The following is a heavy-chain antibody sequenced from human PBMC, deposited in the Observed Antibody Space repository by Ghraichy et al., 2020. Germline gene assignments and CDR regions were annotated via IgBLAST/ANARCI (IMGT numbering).Heavy chain of an antibody. CDR2: IKEDGSEK. D-gene: IGHD5-24*01. J-gene: IGHJ4*02. CDR1: GFSFTSYW. CDR3: ARSGGRDDYMGDS. V-gene: IGHV3-7*01. Sequence: LTCAASGFSFTSYWVSWVRHTPGKGLEWLANIKEDGSEKYYVDSVEGRFSISRDNAKNALYLEMNSLRDEDTAVYYCARSGGRDDYMGDSWGQGTLVTVSS.